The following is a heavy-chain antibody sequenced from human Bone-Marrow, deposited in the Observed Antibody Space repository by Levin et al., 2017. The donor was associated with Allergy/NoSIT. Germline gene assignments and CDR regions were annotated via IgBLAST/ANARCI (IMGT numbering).Heavy chain of an antibody. CDR3: ARDHGPNSGYSSGWVDY. CDR1: GFTFSSYR. D-gene: IGHD6-19*01. CDR2: ISSSSSTI. V-gene: IGHV3-48*01. Sequence: VASVKVSCAASGFTFSSYRMNWVRQAPGKGLEWVSYISSSSSTIYYADSVKGRFTISRDNAKNSLYLQMNSLRAEDTAVYYCARDHGPNSGYSSGWVDYWGQGTLVTVSS. J-gene: IGHJ4*02.